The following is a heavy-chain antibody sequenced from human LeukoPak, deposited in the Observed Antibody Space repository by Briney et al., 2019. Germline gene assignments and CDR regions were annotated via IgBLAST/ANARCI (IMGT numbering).Heavy chain of an antibody. CDR3: VRRGGPGDY. J-gene: IGHJ4*02. CDR1: GFTFSDYW. Sequence: GGSLRLSCAVSGFTFSDYWMSWVRQAPGKGLGWVAYIKEDGTEKYYVDSVKGRFTTSRDNAKNLMYLQMYSLRVEDSAVYYCVRRGGPGDYWGQGTLVTASS. D-gene: IGHD4-23*01. V-gene: IGHV3-7*03. CDR2: IKEDGTEK.